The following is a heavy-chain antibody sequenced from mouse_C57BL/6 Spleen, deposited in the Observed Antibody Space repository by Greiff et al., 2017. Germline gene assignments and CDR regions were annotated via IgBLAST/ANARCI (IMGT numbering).Heavy chain of an antibody. V-gene: IGHV8-12*01. CDR3: ARIEDNYAYAMDY. Sequence: QVTLKESGPGILQSSQTLSLTCSFSGFSLSTSGMGVSWIRQPSGKGLEWLAHIYWDDDKRYNPSLKSRLTISKDTSRNQVFLKITSVDTADTATYYCARIEDNYAYAMDYWGQGTSVTVSS. D-gene: IGHD1-3*01. CDR1: GFSLSTSGMG. J-gene: IGHJ4*01. CDR2: IYWDDDK.